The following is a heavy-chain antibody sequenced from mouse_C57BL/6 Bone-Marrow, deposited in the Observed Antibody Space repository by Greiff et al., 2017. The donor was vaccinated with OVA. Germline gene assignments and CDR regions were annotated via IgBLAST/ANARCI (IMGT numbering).Heavy chain of an antibody. Sequence: QVHVKQSGAELVKPGASVKLSCKASGYTFTSYWMHWVKQRPGQGLEWIGMIHPNSGSTNYNEKFKSKATLTVDKSSSTAYMQLSSLTSEDSAVYYCARKVQIYYYGSSPRYFDVWGTGTTVTVSS. CDR1: GYTFTSYW. CDR3: ARKVQIYYYGSSPRYFDV. D-gene: IGHD1-1*01. CDR2: IHPNSGST. J-gene: IGHJ1*03. V-gene: IGHV1-64*01.